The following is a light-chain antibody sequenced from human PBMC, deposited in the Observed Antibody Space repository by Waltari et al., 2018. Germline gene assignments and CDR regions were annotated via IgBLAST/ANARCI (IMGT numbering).Light chain of an antibody. Sequence: QSALTQPASVSGSPGQSIAISCTGTSSDVGGYNSVSWYQPHQGKVPKLVIYEFSNRPSGVSNRFSGSKSGNTASLTISGLQADDEADYYCSSFTSTTTLIFGGGTKLTVL. CDR2: EFS. V-gene: IGLV2-14*01. CDR3: SSFTSTTTLI. J-gene: IGLJ2*01. CDR1: SSDVGGYNS.